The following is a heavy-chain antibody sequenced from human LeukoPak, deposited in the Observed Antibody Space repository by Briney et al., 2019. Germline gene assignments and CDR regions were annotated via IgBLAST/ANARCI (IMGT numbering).Heavy chain of an antibody. CDR3: ARGPRVQLWAYFDY. CDR2: IYHSGST. D-gene: IGHD5-18*01. J-gene: IGHJ4*02. CDR1: GYSISSGYY. Sequence: SETLSLTCTVSGYSISSGYYWGWIRQPPGKGLEWIGSIYHSGSTYYNPSLKSRVTISVDTSKNQFSLKLSSVPAADTAVYYCARGPRVQLWAYFDYWGQGTLVTVSS. V-gene: IGHV4-38-2*02.